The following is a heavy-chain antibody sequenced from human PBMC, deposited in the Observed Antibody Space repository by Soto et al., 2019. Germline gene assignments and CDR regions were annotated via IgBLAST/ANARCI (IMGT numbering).Heavy chain of an antibody. CDR2: IYYSGST. CDR1: GGSISSSSYY. V-gene: IGHV4-39*01. D-gene: IGHD3-22*01. CDR3: ASPPDSSGLGRAFDI. Sequence: QLQLQESGPGLVKPSETLSLTCTVSGGSISSSSYYWGWIRQPPGKGLEWIGSIYYSGSTYYNPSLKSRVTISVDTSKNQFSLKLSSVTAADTAVYYCASPPDSSGLGRAFDIWGQGTMVTVSS. J-gene: IGHJ3*02.